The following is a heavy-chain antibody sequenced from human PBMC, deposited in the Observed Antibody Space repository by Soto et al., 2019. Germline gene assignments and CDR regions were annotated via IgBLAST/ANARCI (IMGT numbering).Heavy chain of an antibody. D-gene: IGHD3-16*02. CDR1: GGSISNYF. J-gene: IGHJ4*02. CDR2: IYYSGST. V-gene: IGHV4-59*08. Sequence: QVQLQELGSGLVKPSETLSLTCTVSGGSISNYFWSWIRQPLGKGLEWIGDIYYSGSTNYNPSLKSRVTISLDTSKKQFSLKLSSVTAADTAVYYCARQSSSREYYFDFWGQGTLVTVSS. CDR3: ARQSSSREYYFDF.